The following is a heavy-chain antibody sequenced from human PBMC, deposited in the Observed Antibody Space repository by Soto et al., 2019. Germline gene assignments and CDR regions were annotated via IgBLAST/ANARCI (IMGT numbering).Heavy chain of an antibody. CDR2: ISGSSSTI. CDR3: ARVPSSGRPYFFDY. J-gene: IGHJ4*02. V-gene: IGHV3-48*01. D-gene: IGHD6-19*01. CDR1: GFSLTNYV. Sequence: GSLRLSCAASGFSLTNYVMNWVRQAPGKGLEWISSISGSSSTIFHADSVKGRFTISRDSAKNSLYLQMNSLRADDTAIYYCARVPSSGRPYFFDYWGLGTLVTVSS.